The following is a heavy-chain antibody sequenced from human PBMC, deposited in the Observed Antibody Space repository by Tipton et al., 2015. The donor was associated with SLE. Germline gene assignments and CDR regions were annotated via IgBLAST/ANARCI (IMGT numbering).Heavy chain of an antibody. CDR3: ARQGPEDVDL. CDR2: IYPGGSEI. Sequence: QLVQSGAEVKKPGESLKISCQGSGYSFSTHWIGWVRQKSGKGLEWMGIIYPGGSEIRYSPSFQGQVTISADKSISTVYLQWSRLKASDTAMYYCARQGPEDVDLWGRGTLVTVSS. CDR1: GYSFSTHW. J-gene: IGHJ2*01. V-gene: IGHV5-51*01.